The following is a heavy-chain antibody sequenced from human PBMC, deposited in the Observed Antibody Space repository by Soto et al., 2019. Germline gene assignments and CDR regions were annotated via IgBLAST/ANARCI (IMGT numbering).Heavy chain of an antibody. CDR3: ARRVPTATNSFDP. Sequence: SETLSLTCAVSGGSITSTNWWSWVRQPPGKGLEWIGEIYHSGSTNYNPSLKSRVTILVDKSKNQFSLKLSSVTAADTAVYFCARRVPTATNSFDPWGQGTLVTVSS. J-gene: IGHJ5*02. D-gene: IGHD2-2*01. CDR2: IYHSGST. V-gene: IGHV4-4*02. CDR1: GGSITSTNW.